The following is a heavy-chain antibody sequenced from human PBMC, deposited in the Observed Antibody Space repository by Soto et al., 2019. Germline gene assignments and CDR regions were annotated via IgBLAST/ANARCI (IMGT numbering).Heavy chain of an antibody. D-gene: IGHD6-19*01. CDR1: GGSFSGYY. Sequence: QVQLQQWGAGLLKPPETLSLTCAVYGGSFSGYYWSWIRQPPGKGLEWIGEINHSGSTNYNPSIKSLVTISVDTSKNQFSLTLSSVTAADTAVYYCARAPIAVAGKVFDYWGQGTLVTVSS. J-gene: IGHJ4*02. CDR3: ARAPIAVAGKVFDY. V-gene: IGHV4-34*01. CDR2: INHSGST.